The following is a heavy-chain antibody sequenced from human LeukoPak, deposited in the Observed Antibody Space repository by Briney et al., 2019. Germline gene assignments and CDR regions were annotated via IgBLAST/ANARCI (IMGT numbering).Heavy chain of an antibody. CDR2: ISSSSSYI. J-gene: IGHJ3*02. CDR1: GFTFSSYS. CDR3: AREGGFTMVRGVISAFDI. D-gene: IGHD3-10*01. V-gene: IGHV3-21*01. Sequence: GGSLRLSCAASGFTFSSYSMNWVRQAPGKGLEWVSSISSSSSYIYYADSVKGRFTISRDNAKNSLYLQMNSLRAEDTAVYYCAREGGFTMVRGVISAFDIWGQGTMVTVSS.